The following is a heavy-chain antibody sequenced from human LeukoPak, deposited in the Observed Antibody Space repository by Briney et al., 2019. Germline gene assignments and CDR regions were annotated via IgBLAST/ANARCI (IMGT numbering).Heavy chain of an antibody. J-gene: IGHJ6*03. V-gene: IGHV3-53*01. CDR1: GFTVSSSY. CDR2: FYSSGAT. D-gene: IGHD1-1*01. CDR3: ARLEKNSFYYMDV. Sequence: PGGSLRLSCVASGFTVSSSYMGWVRQAPGKGLEWVSVFYSSGATYYADSVKGRFTISRDNSKSTLFLQMNDLRAEDTDVYYCARLEKNSFYYMDVWGKGTTVTVSS.